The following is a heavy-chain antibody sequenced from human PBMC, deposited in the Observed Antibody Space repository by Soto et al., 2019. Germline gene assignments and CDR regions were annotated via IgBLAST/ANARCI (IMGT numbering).Heavy chain of an antibody. CDR3: ARWDDYGASDQYHFDH. CDR2: TSIYNGHT. Sequence: ASVKVSCKASGYTFTASGISWVRQAPGRGLEWMGWTSIYNGHTEYSPKFLGRVVMATDTSADTAYLELRSLRPDDAALYYCARWDDYGASDQYHFDHWGQGTLVTVSS. D-gene: IGHD4-17*01. V-gene: IGHV1-18*01. CDR1: GYTFTASG. J-gene: IGHJ4*02.